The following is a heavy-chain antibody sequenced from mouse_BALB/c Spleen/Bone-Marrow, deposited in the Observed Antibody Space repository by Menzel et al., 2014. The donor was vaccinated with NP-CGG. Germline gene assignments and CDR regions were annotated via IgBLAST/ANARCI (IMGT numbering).Heavy chain of an antibody. D-gene: IGHD2-2*01. CDR3: ARQRGYAYAMDY. CDR1: GFAFSGYD. J-gene: IGHJ4*01. Sequence: EVKLVESGGGLVKPGGSLKLSCAASGFAFSGYDMSWVRRTPEKRLEWVAYISSGGINTYYPDSVKGRFTISRDNAKNTLYLQMSSLKSEDTAMYYCARQRGYAYAMDYWGQGTSVTVSS. CDR2: ISSGGINT. V-gene: IGHV5-12-1*01.